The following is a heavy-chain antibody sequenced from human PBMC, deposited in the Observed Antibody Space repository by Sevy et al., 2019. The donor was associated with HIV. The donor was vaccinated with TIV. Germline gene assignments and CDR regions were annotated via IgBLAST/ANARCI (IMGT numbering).Heavy chain of an antibody. CDR1: GFTFSSYE. CDR2: ISNSGSDI. D-gene: IGHD4-17*01. J-gene: IGHJ4*02. V-gene: IGHV3-48*03. CDR3: ARDLPPSATTVAHFDY. Sequence: GGSLRLSCVASGFTFSSYEMNWVRQAPGKGLEWVSYISNSGSDIQYSDSLRGRFTISRDNAKNSLFLQMNSLRAEDTAVYYCARDLPPSATTVAHFDYWGQGTLVTVSS.